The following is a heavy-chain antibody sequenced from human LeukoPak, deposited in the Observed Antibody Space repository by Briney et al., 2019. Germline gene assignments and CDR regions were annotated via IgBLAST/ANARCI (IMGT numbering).Heavy chain of an antibody. CDR3: ARVITAMVTAFDY. CDR2: INPNSGGT. V-gene: IGHV1-2*02. J-gene: IGHJ4*02. Sequence: ASVKVSCKASGYTFTDYYMHWVRQAPGQGLESMGWINPNSGGTNYAQKFQGRVTMTRDTSISTAYMELSRLRSDDTAVYYCARVITAMVTAFDYWGQGTLVTVSS. D-gene: IGHD5-18*01. CDR1: GYTFTDYY.